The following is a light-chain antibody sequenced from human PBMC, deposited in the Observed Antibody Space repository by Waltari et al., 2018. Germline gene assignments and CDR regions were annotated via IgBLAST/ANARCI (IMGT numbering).Light chain of an antibody. CDR2: VAS. CDR1: QSISTY. J-gene: IGKJ1*01. CDR3: RQRYTAPPS. Sequence: DIQMPQSPSSLSASVGDRVTITCRASQSISTYLNWYQHKPGKAPKFLIYVASTSQSGVPSWFSCSGSGTEFTLTISDLQPEVFATYYCRQRYTAPPSFCLGTKVDIK. V-gene: IGKV1-39*01.